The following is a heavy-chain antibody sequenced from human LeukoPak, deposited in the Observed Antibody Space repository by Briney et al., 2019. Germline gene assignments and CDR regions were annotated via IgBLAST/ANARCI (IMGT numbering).Heavy chain of an antibody. CDR1: GFTVGSNY. J-gene: IGHJ4*02. CDR3: ARDQRPDYEILIGFYHFDY. CDR2: IYSGGST. V-gene: IGHV3-66*01. D-gene: IGHD3-9*01. Sequence: GGSLRLSCAASGFTVGSNYMSWVRQAPGKGLEWVSVIYSGGSTYYADSVKGRFTISRDNSKNTLYLQMNSPRADDTAVYYCARDQRPDYEILIGFYHFDYWGQGTLVTVSS.